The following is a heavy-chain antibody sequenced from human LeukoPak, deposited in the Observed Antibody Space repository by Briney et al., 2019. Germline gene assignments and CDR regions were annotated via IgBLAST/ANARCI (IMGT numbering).Heavy chain of an antibody. CDR3: ARPFDDGSGRFNRPYDS. CDR1: GFTFSSDW. J-gene: IGHJ4*02. V-gene: IGHV3-74*01. Sequence: GGSLRLSCAASGFTFSSDWMHWVRQVPGEGLVWVSRINGDGSSTAYADSVKGRFTISRDNAKNSLSLQMNSLRVEDTAVYYCARPFDDGSGRFNRPYDSWGQGTLVTVSS. CDR2: INGDGSST. D-gene: IGHD3-10*01.